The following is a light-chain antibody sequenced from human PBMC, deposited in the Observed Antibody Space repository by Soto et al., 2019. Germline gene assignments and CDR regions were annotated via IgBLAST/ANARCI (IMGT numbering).Light chain of an antibody. CDR2: VNSDGSH. Sequence: QSVLTQSPSSSASLGASVKLTCTLSIGHSNYAIAWHQQQPEKGPRYLMNVNSDGSHSKGDGIPDRFSGSSSGAERSLTISSLQSEDEADYYCQTWGTGIWVFGGGTQLTVL. J-gene: IGLJ3*02. V-gene: IGLV4-69*01. CDR1: IGHSNYA. CDR3: QTWGTGIWV.